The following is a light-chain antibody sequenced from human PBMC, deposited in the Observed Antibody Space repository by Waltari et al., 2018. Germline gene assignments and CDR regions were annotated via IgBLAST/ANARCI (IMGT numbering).Light chain of an antibody. V-gene: IGLV1-40*01. Sequence: QSVLTQPPSVSGAPGQRVTISCTGSSSNIGSRLDVHWYQQVPGTVPKLLIYANNYRPSGLPGRFSGSKSGTSASLAIAGLQAEDEADYYCQSYDSSLSAWVFGGGTKLTVL. J-gene: IGLJ2*01. CDR1: SSNIGSRLD. CDR3: QSYDSSLSAWV. CDR2: ANN.